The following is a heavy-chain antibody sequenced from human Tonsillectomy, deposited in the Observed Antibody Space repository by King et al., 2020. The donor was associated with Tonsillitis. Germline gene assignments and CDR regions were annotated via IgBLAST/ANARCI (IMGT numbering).Heavy chain of an antibody. D-gene: IGHD4-17*01. Sequence: VQLVESGGGVVQPGRSLRLSCAASGFTFSSYAMHWVRQAPGKGLEWVAVISYDGSNKYYADSVKGRFTISRDSSENTVFLQMNSLRAEDTALYYCARSMRDYGDPFDYWGQGTLVTDSS. J-gene: IGHJ4*02. CDR2: ISYDGSNK. V-gene: IGHV3-30*14. CDR1: GFTFSSYA. CDR3: ARSMRDYGDPFDY.